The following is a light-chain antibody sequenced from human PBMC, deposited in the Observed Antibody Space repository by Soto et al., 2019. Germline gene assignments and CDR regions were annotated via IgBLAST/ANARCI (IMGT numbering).Light chain of an antibody. Sequence: ANLVTTSAASGTSARLCVVTITCRASQGISSYLAWYQQKPGKAPKLLIYAASTLQSGVPSRFSGSGSGTDFTLTISCLQSEDFATYYCQQYDNLIPFGQGTRLEIK. V-gene: IGKV1-8*01. CDR3: QQYDNLIP. J-gene: IGKJ5*01. CDR2: AAS. CDR1: QGISSY.